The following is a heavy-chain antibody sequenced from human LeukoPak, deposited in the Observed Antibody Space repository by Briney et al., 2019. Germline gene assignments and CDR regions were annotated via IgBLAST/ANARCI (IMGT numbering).Heavy chain of an antibody. J-gene: IGHJ4*02. CDR3: ARAASPTVTTDYFDY. V-gene: IGHV4-30-4*01. Sequence: SETLSLTCTVSGGSLSSGDYYWSWTRQPPGKGLEWIGYIYYSGSTYYNPSLKSRVTISVDTSKNQFSLKLSSVTAADTAVYYCARAASPTVTTDYFDYWGQGTLVTVSS. CDR1: GGSLSSGDYY. D-gene: IGHD4-17*01. CDR2: IYYSGST.